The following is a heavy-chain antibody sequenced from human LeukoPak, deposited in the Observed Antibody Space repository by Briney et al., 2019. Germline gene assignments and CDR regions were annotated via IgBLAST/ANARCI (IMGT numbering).Heavy chain of an antibody. V-gene: IGHV4-39*07. J-gene: IGHJ4*02. CDR1: RGSISFSTYY. CDR3: ARVGDLAGYFDY. CDR2: IYYSGST. Sequence: SETLSLTCNVSRGSISFSTYYWGWIRQSPGKGLEWIGSIYYSGSTYYNPSLKSRVTISVDTSKNQLSLKLSSVTAADTAVYYCARVGDLAGYFDYWGQGTLVTVSS. D-gene: IGHD2-21*01.